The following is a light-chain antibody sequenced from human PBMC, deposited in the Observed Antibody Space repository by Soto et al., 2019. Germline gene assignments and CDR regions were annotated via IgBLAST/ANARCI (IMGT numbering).Light chain of an antibody. J-gene: IGLJ1*01. Sequence: QSVLTQPPSASVPPGQSVTISCTGTKNDIGVYDFVSWYQHHPGKAPRLIIYEVVQRPSGVPDRFSGSKSGNTASLTVSGLQAADEADYFCKSYAGSNTYVFGSGTKV. CDR1: KNDIGVYDF. CDR2: EVV. CDR3: KSYAGSNTYV. V-gene: IGLV2-8*01.